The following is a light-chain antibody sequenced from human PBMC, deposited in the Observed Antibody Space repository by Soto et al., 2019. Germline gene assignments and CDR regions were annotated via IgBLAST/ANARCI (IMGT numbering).Light chain of an antibody. J-gene: IGKJ4*01. CDR3: QQSYSTPRLT. Sequence: DIQMTQSPSSLAASVGDRVTITCRASQSISSYLNWYQQKPGKAPQVLIYSASSLQSGAPSRFRGSVSGTDFTLTISSLQPEDVATYYCQQSYSTPRLTFGGGTKVEIK. V-gene: IGKV1-39*01. CDR2: SAS. CDR1: QSISSY.